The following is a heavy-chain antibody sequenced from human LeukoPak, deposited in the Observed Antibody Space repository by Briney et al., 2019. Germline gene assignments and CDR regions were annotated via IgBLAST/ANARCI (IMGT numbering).Heavy chain of an antibody. CDR1: GFTFSSYG. CDR2: ISYDGSNK. V-gene: IGHV3-30*03. J-gene: IGHJ4*02. CDR3: ARPLTEMATIIRNSLYFDY. D-gene: IGHD5-24*01. Sequence: GGSLRLSCAASGFTFSSYGMHWVRQAPGKGLEWVAVISYDGSNKYYADSVKGRFTISRDNSKNTLYLQMNSLRAEDTAVYYCARPLTEMATIIRNSLYFDYWGQGTLVTVSS.